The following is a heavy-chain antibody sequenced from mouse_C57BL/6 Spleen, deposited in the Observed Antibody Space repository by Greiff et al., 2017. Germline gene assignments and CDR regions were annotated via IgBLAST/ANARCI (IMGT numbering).Heavy chain of an antibody. Sequence: QVQLQQSGPELVKPGASVKISCKASGYAFSSSWMNWVKQRPGKGLEWIGRIYPGDGDTNYNGKFKGKATLTADKSSSTAYMQLSNLTSEDSAVYFCAREDYGYGIRGFDYWGQGTTLTVSS. CDR1: GYAFSSSW. CDR3: AREDYGYGIRGFDY. CDR2: IYPGDGDT. J-gene: IGHJ2*01. V-gene: IGHV1-82*01. D-gene: IGHD1-1*01.